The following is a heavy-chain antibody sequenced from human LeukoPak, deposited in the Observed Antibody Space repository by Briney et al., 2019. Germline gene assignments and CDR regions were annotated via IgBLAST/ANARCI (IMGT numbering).Heavy chain of an antibody. CDR1: GYTFTNYG. D-gene: IGHD3-22*01. CDR3: ARDRDSSARLYYYYYYMDV. J-gene: IGHJ6*03. CDR2: ISAYNGNT. V-gene: IGHV1-18*01. Sequence: ASVKVSCKASGYTFTNYGISWVRQAPGQGLEWMGWISAYNGNTNYAQKLQGRVTMTTDTSTSTAYMELRSLRSDDTAVYYCARDRDSSARLYYYYYYMDVRGKGTTVTVSS.